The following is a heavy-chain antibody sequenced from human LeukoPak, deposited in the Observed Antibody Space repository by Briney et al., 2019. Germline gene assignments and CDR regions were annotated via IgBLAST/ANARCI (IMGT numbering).Heavy chain of an antibody. Sequence: GGSLRLSCAASGFTFSNYGMHWVRQAPGKGLEWVAVISYDGSNKYYADSVKGRFTISRDNSKNTLYLQMNSLRAEDTAVYYCAKGVVVITYDFDYWGQGTLATVSS. J-gene: IGHJ4*02. D-gene: IGHD3-22*01. CDR3: AKGVVVITYDFDY. CDR1: GFTFSNYG. CDR2: ISYDGSNK. V-gene: IGHV3-30*18.